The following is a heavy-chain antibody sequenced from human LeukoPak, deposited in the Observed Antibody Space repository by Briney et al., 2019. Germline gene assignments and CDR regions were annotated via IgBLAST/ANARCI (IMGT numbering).Heavy chain of an antibody. V-gene: IGHV3-53*01. D-gene: IGHD1-14*01. CDR2: LYSDGNT. CDR3: ARGVEPLAANTLAY. CDR1: GFTVITND. J-gene: IGHJ4*02. Sequence: GGSLRLSCAASGFTVITNDMTWVRQAPGKGLEWVSVLYSDGNTKYADSVQGRFTISRDNSKNTLYLETNSLSPDDTAVYYCARGVEPLAANTLAYWGQGTPVTVSS.